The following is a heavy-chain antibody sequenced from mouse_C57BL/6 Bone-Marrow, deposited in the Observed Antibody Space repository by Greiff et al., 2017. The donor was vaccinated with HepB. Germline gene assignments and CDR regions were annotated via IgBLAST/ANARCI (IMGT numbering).Heavy chain of an antibody. CDR3: ARGRGYGAWFAY. V-gene: IGHV5-17*01. CDR2: ISSGSSTI. J-gene: IGHJ3*01. Sequence: EVKVVESGGGLVKPGGSLKLSCAASGFTFSDYGMHWVRQAPEKGLEWVAYISSGSSTIYYADTVKGRFTISRDNAKNTPFLQMTSLRSEDTAMYYCARGRGYGAWFAYWGQGTLVTVSA. CDR1: GFTFSDYG. D-gene: IGHD1-1*02.